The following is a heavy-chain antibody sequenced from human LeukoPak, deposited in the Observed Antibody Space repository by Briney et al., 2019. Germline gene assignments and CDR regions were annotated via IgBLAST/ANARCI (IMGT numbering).Heavy chain of an antibody. CDR3: ARDRGDYDFWSGYYYAYFDY. V-gene: IGHV3-74*01. CDR2: INSDGSST. CDR1: GFTFSSYW. J-gene: IGHJ4*02. D-gene: IGHD3-3*01. Sequence: GGSLRLSCAASGFTFSSYWMHWVRQAPGKGLVWVSRINSDGSSTSYADSVKGRFTISRDNAKNTLYLQMNSLRAEDTAVYYCARDRGDYDFWSGYYYAYFDYGGQGTLVTVSS.